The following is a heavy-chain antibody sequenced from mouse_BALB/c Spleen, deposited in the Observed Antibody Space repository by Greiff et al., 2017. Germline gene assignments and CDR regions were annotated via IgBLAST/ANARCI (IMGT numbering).Heavy chain of an antibody. CDR3: ARSLYDCHYFDY. D-gene: IGHD2-3*01. J-gene: IGHJ2*01. Sequence: EVHLVESGPGLVKPSQSLSLTCTVTGYSITSDYAWNWIRQFPGNKLEWMGYISYSGSTSYNPSLKSRISITRDTSKNQFFLQLNSVTTEDTATYYCARSLYDCHYFDYWGQGTTLTVSS. CDR2: ISYSGST. CDR1: GYSITSDYA. V-gene: IGHV3-2*02.